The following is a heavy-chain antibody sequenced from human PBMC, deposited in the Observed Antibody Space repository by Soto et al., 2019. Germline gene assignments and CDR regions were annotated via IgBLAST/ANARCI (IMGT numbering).Heavy chain of an antibody. V-gene: IGHV3-66*01. J-gene: IGHJ4*02. D-gene: IGHD1-26*01. Sequence: GGSLRLSCAASGFTVSSNYMSWVRQAPGKGLEWVSVIYSGGSTYYADSVKDRFTISRDNSKNTLYLQMNSLRAEDTAVYYCARNDRGDYFDYWGQGTLVTVSS. CDR1: GFTVSSNY. CDR3: ARNDRGDYFDY. CDR2: IYSGGST.